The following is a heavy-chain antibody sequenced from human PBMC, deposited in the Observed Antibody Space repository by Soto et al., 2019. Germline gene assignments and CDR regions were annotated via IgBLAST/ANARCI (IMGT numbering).Heavy chain of an antibody. J-gene: IGHJ2*01. CDR1: GFTFDDYA. Sequence: GGSLRLSCAASGFTFDDYAMHWVRQAPGKGLEWVSGISWNSGSIGYADSVKGRFTISRDNAKNSLYLQMNSLRAEDTALYYCAKELTGILSTDWYFDLWGRGTLVTVSS. CDR2: ISWNSGSI. CDR3: AKELTGILSTDWYFDL. D-gene: IGHD7-27*01. V-gene: IGHV3-9*01.